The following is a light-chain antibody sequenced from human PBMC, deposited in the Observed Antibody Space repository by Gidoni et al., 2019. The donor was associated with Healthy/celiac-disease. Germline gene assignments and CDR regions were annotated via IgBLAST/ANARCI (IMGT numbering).Light chain of an antibody. J-gene: IGKJ2*01. Sequence: DIVMTQSPDSLAGYLGERATINCKSSQSVLYSSNNKNYLAWYQQKPGQPPKLLIYWASTRESGVPDRFSGSGSGTDFTLTISSLQAEDVAVYYCQQYYSTPPWYTFGQGTKLEIK. V-gene: IGKV4-1*01. CDR2: WAS. CDR1: QSVLYSSNNKNY. CDR3: QQYYSTPPWYT.